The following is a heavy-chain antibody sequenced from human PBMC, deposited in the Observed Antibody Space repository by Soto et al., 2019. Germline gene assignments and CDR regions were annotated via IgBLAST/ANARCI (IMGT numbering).Heavy chain of an antibody. CDR2: IIPIFGTA. V-gene: IGHV1-69*06. CDR1: GGTFSSYA. J-gene: IGHJ4*02. CDR3: ASLSGYDGV. Sequence: ASVKVSCKASGGTFSSYAISWLRQSPGQGLEWMGGIIPIFGTANYAQKFQGRVTITADKSTSTAYMELSSLRSEDTAVYYCASLSGYDGVWGQGTLVTVSS. D-gene: IGHD5-12*01.